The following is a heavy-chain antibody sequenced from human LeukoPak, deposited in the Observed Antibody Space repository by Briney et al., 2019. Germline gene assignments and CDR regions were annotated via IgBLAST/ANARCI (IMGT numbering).Heavy chain of an antibody. D-gene: IGHD6-13*01. CDR3: AAGIGNP. Sequence: SETLSLTCAVYGGSFSGYYWSWIRQPPGKGLEWIGEINHSGSTNYNPSLKSRVTISVDTSKNQFSLKLSSVTAADTAVYYCAAGIGNPWGQGTLVTVPS. J-gene: IGHJ5*02. CDR1: GGSFSGYY. V-gene: IGHV4-34*01. CDR2: INHSGST.